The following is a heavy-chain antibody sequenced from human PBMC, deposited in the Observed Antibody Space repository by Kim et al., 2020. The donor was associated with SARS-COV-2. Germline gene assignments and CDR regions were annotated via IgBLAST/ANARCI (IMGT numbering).Heavy chain of an antibody. CDR3: ARSGNGGNSFDY. D-gene: IGHD2-15*01. V-gene: IGHV1-69*04. J-gene: IGHJ4*02. CDR2: IITILGIA. CDR1: GGTFSSYA. Sequence: SVKVSCKASGGTFSSYAISWVRQAPGQGLEWMGRIITILGIANYAQKFQGRVTITADKSTSTAYMELSSLRSEDTAVYYCARSGNGGNSFDYWGQGTLVTVSS.